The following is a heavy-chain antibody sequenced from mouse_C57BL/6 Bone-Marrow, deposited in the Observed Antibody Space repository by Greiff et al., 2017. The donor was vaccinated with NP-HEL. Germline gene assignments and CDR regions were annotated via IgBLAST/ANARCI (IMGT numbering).Heavy chain of an antibody. J-gene: IGHJ4*01. D-gene: IGHD1-1*01. V-gene: IGHV2-6-7*01. CDR2: IWGDGST. CDR1: GFSLTGYD. CDR3: ARDRYYYGSSYRYAMDY. Sequence: VQVVESGPGLVAPSQSLSITCTVSGFSLTGYDVNWVRQPPGKGLEWLGMIWGDGSTDYNSALKSRLSISKDNSKSQVFLKMNSLQTDDTARYYCARDRYYYGSSYRYAMDYWGQGTSVTVSS.